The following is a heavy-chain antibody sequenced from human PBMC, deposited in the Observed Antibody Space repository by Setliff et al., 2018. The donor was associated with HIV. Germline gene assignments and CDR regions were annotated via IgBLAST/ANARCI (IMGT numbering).Heavy chain of an antibody. CDR1: GGSSSSRSYY. J-gene: IGHJ3*02. CDR2: IYYTGST. V-gene: IGHV4-61*05. D-gene: IGHD3-3*01. CDR3: ARHFSIFGVTIISNDAFDI. Sequence: PSETLSLTCTVPGGSSSSRSYYWSWIRQPPGKGLEWIGYIYYTGSTNYNPSLKSRVTISVETSKNQFSLKQSCLTAADTAVYYCARHFSIFGVTIISNDAFDIWGRGTMVTVSS.